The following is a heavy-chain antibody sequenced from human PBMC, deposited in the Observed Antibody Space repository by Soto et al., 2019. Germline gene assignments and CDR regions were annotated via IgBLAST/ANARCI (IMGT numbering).Heavy chain of an antibody. J-gene: IGHJ4*02. V-gene: IGHV3-30*18. Sequence: VLLLDSGGGLVQPGGSLRLSCAASGFTFNTFGMHWVRQAPGKGLEWVAVISYDGSDKYYSDSVRGRFTISRDNSMNTLYLQMNSLRTEDTAVYYCAKSPNFYCSSYHCYKYYFDYWGQGTLVTVSS. CDR1: GFTFNTFG. D-gene: IGHD2-2*01. CDR3: AKSPNFYCSSYHCYKYYFDY. CDR2: ISYDGSDK.